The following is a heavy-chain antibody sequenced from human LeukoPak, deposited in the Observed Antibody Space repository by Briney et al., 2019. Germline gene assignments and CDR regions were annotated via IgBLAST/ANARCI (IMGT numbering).Heavy chain of an antibody. D-gene: IGHD1-26*01. CDR2: IYYSGST. Sequence: SETLSLTCTVSGGSISSYYWSWIQQPPGKGLEWIGYIYYSGSTNYNPSLKSRVTISVDTSKNQFSLKLSSVTAADTAVYYCAREAVGATGVYFDYWGQGTLVTVSS. CDR3: AREAVGATGVYFDY. V-gene: IGHV4-59*01. J-gene: IGHJ4*02. CDR1: GGSISSYY.